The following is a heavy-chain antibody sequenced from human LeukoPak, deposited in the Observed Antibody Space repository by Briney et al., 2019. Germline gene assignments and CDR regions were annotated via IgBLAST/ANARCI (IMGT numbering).Heavy chain of an antibody. D-gene: IGHD2-15*01. J-gene: IGHJ4*02. CDR1: GGTFSSYA. Sequence: ASVKVSCKASGGTFSSYAISWVRQAPGQGLEWMGGIIPIFGTANYAQKFQGRVTITADESTSTAYMELSSLRSEDTAVYYCARDLGYCSGGSCYSGDSFDYWGQGTLVNVSS. V-gene: IGHV1-69*13. CDR3: ARDLGYCSGGSCYSGDSFDY. CDR2: IIPIFGTA.